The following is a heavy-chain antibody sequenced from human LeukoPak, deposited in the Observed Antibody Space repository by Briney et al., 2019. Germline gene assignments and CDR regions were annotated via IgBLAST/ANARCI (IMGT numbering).Heavy chain of an antibody. J-gene: IGHJ4*02. CDR3: ARDRDYYDSSGKLRD. V-gene: IGHV3-21*01. D-gene: IGHD3-22*01. CDR2: ISSSSSYI. CDR1: GFTFSSYS. Sequence: GGSLRLSCAASGFTFSSYSVNWVRQAPGKGVEWVSSISSSSSYIYYADSVKGRFTISRDNAKNSLYLQMNSLRAEDTAVYYCARDRDYYDSSGKLRDWGQGTLVTVSS.